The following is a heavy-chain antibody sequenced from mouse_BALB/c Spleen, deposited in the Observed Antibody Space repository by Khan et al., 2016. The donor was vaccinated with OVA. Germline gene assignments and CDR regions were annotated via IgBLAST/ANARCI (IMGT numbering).Heavy chain of an antibody. CDR1: GFNITDYY. Sequence: IQLVQSGAELVRPGALVKLSCKASGFNITDYYIFWVIQRLEQGLVWIGWIDPENGNTIYDPKFQGQAYITAATSSNTAYLHFSSLTSEYTAVYCCARAGYSPWFAYWGGGILVTV. J-gene: IGHJ3*01. D-gene: IGHD2-3*01. CDR3: ARAGYSPWFAY. CDR2: IDPENGNT. V-gene: IGHV14-1*02.